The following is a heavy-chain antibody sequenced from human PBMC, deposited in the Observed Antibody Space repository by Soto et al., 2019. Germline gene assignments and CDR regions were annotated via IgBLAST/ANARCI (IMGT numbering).Heavy chain of an antibody. CDR1: GGSISSSSYY. Sequence: PSETLSLTCTVSGGSISSSSYYWGWIRQPPGKGLEWIGSIYYSGSTYYNPSLKSRVTISVDKSNNQSLLNLNSLTAADAAMYYCATLPPRGVVSVLPIPTRGQGTQVTVS. D-gene: IGHD2-8*02. CDR3: ATLPPRGVVSVLPIPT. J-gene: IGHJ4*02. V-gene: IGHV4-39*07. CDR2: IYYSGST.